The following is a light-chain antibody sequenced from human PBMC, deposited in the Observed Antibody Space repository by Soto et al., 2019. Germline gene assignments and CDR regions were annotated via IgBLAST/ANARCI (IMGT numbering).Light chain of an antibody. CDR2: DAS. Sequence: EIVLTQSPATPSLSPGERATLSCRASQSVSSYLAWYQQKPGQAPRLLIYDASNRATGIPARFSGSGSGTDFTLTISSLEPEDFAVYYCQQRSNWPPWTFGQGTKVDSK. CDR3: QQRSNWPPWT. V-gene: IGKV3-11*01. CDR1: QSVSSY. J-gene: IGKJ1*01.